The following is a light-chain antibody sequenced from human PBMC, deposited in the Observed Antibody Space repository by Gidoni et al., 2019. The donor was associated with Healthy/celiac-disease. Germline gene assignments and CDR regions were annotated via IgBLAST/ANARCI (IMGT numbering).Light chain of an antibody. CDR3: QQRSHWPLT. Sequence: EIVLTQSPATLSLSPGERATLSCRASQSVSSYLAWYQQKPGQAPRLRIYDASNRATGIPARFSGSGSVTDFTRTISSLEPEDFAVYYCQQRSHWPLTFGGXTKVEIK. CDR1: QSVSSY. J-gene: IGKJ4*01. V-gene: IGKV3-11*01. CDR2: DAS.